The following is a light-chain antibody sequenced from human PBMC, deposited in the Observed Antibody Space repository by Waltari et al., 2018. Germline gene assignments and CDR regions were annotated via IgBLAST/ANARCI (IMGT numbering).Light chain of an antibody. V-gene: IGLV2-14*03. CDR1: SRHIGAYDW. CDR2: DVS. J-gene: IGLJ1*01. CDR3: TSYTSSHSLV. Sequence: QSALTQPASVSGSPGQSLTISCTGTSRHIGAYDWLSWYQQHPGKAPTVVIFDVSYRPSGVSNRFSGSKSGNTASLTISGLQAEDEADYYCTSYTSSHSLVFGTGTRVTV.